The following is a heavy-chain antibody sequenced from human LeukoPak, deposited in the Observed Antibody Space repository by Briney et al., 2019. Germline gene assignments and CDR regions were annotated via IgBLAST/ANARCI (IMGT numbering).Heavy chain of an antibody. Sequence: GGSLRLSCAASGFTFSSYAMSWVRQAPGKGLEWVSTISGSGGSTYYADSVKGRFTISRDNSKNTLYLQMNSLRAEDTAVYYCAKAGTRGYYDSSGYPYYFDYWGQGTLVTVS. D-gene: IGHD3-22*01. CDR2: ISGSGGST. CDR3: AKAGTRGYYDSSGYPYYFDY. V-gene: IGHV3-23*01. CDR1: GFTFSSYA. J-gene: IGHJ4*02.